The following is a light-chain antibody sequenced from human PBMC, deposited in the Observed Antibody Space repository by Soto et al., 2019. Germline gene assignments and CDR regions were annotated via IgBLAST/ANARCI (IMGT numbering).Light chain of an antibody. CDR3: QQYNNWPRT. CDR1: QSVSSN. V-gene: IGKV3D-15*01. CDR2: GAS. J-gene: IGKJ1*01. Sequence: IVLTQSPGTLSLSPGERTTLSCRASQSVSSNLVWYQQKPGQAPRLLIYGASTRATGIPARFSGSGSGTEFTLTISGLQSEDFAVYYCQQYNNWPRTFGQGTKVDNK.